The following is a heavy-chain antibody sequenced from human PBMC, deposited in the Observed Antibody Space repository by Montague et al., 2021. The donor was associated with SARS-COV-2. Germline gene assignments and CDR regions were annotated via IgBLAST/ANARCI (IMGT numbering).Heavy chain of an antibody. CDR2: ISWNSGSI. V-gene: IGHV3-9*01. Sequence: SLRLSCAASGFTFGDYAMHWVRQAPGKGLEWVSGISWNSGSIGYADSVKGRFTISRDNAKNSLYLQMNSLRAEDTALYYCAKAKQCGMDYIDYWGQGTPVTVSS. D-gene: IGHD6-19*01. CDR1: GFTFGDYA. CDR3: AKAKQCGMDYIDY. J-gene: IGHJ4*02.